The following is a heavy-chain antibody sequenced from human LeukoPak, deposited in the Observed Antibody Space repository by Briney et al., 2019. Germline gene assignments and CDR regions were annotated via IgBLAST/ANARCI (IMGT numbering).Heavy chain of an antibody. D-gene: IGHD2-15*01. CDR2: IIPIFGTA. CDR1: GGTFSSYA. CDR3: ARGQSGGPYYYMDV. Sequence: ASVKVSCEASGGTFSSYAISWVRQAPGQGLEWMGGIIPIFGTANYAQKFQGRVTITTDESTSTAYMELSSLRSEDTAVYYCARGQSGGPYYYMDVWGKGTTVTVSS. V-gene: IGHV1-69*05. J-gene: IGHJ6*03.